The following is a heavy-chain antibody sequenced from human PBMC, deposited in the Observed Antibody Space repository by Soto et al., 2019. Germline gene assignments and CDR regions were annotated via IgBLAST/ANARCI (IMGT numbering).Heavy chain of an antibody. J-gene: IGHJ1*01. CDR1: GFTFSSYA. CDR3: AKDRVRSSWPFAEYFQH. D-gene: IGHD6-13*01. Sequence: EVQLLESGGGLVQPGGSLRLSCAASGFTFSSYAMSWVRQVPGKGLEWVSAISGSGGSTYYADSVKGRFTISRDNSKNTLYLQMNSLRAEDTAVYYCAKDRVRSSWPFAEYFQHWGQGTLVTVSS. V-gene: IGHV3-23*01. CDR2: ISGSGGST.